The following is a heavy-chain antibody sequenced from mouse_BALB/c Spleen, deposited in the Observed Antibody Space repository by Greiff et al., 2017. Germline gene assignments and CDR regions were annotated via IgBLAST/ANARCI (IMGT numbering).Heavy chain of an antibody. CDR1: GYTFTDYE. J-gene: IGHJ2*01. V-gene: IGHV1-15*01. Sequence: QVHVKQSGAELVRPGASVTLSCKASGYTFTDYEMHWVKQTPVHGLEWIGAIDPETGGTAYNQKFKGKATLTADKSSSTAYMELRSLTSEDSAVYYCTRKAYYGNYGYWGQGTTLTVSA. CDR2: IDPETGGT. CDR3: TRKAYYGNYGY. D-gene: IGHD2-10*01.